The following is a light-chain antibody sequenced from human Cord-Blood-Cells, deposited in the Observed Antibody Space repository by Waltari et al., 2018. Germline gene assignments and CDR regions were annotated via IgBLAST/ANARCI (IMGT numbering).Light chain of an antibody. Sequence: QSALTQQAAVSGARGQSITISSTGTSSEVGSYNPVTWYQQHPAKAPRLMIYEGSNRPSGFSIRFSGSKSGNTASLTISGLQAEDEADYYCCSYAGSSSVVFGGGTKLTVL. CDR3: CSYAGSSSVV. CDR2: EGS. J-gene: IGLJ2*01. CDR1: SSEVGSYNP. V-gene: IGLV2-23*01.